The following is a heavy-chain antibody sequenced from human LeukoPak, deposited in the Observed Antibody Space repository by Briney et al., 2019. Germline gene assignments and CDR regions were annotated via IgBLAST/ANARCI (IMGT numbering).Heavy chain of an antibody. CDR2: ISGSGGST. D-gene: IGHD3-3*01. CDR1: GFTFSSYA. J-gene: IGHJ4*02. V-gene: IGHV3-23*01. Sequence: GGSLRLSCAASGFTFSSYAMSWVRQAPGKGLEWVSAISGSGGSTYYADSVKGRFTISRDNSKNTLYRQMNSLRAEDTAVYYCATTIFGVDHDYWGQGTLVTVSS. CDR3: ATTIFGVDHDY.